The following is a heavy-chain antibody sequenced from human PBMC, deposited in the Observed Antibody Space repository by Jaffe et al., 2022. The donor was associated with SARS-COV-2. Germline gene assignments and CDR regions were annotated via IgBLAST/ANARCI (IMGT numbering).Heavy chain of an antibody. V-gene: IGHV4-39*01. D-gene: IGHD2-21*01. CDR1: GGSVSSNNYD. CDR3: ARTHKTMIEVDGKGYNRFDP. J-gene: IGHJ5*02. CDR2: IYYTGST. Sequence: QLQLQESGPGLVRPSETLSLTCTVSGGSVSSNNYDWEWIRQPPGKGLEWIGSIYYTGSTYYSVSLKSRVTISIDTSKNQFSLKLTSVTAADTAVYYCARTHKTMIEVDGKGYNRFDPWGQGTLVTVSS.